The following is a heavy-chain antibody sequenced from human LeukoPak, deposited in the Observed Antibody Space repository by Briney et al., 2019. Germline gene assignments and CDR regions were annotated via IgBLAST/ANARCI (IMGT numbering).Heavy chain of an antibody. Sequence: PGGSLRLSCAASGFTFSSYAMSWVRQAPGKGLEWVSAISGSGGSTYYADFVKGRFTISRDNSKNTLYLQMNRLRAEDTAVYYCAKTPDYYDSSGYLFDYWGQGTLVTISS. J-gene: IGHJ4*02. V-gene: IGHV3-23*01. CDR3: AKTPDYYDSSGYLFDY. D-gene: IGHD3-22*01. CDR2: ISGSGGST. CDR1: GFTFSSYA.